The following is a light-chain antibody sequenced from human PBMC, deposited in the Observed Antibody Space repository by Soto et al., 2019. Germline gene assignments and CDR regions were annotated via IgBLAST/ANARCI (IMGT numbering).Light chain of an antibody. J-gene: IGLJ2*01. V-gene: IGLV2-23*01. CDR3: CSYAGSSTYVL. CDR1: SSDVGSYNL. CDR2: DDS. Sequence: QSVLTQPASVSGSPGQSITISCTGTSSDVGSYNLVSWYQQHPGKAPKLMIYDDSKRPSGVSNRFSGSKSGNTASLTISGLQAEDEADYYCCSYAGSSTYVLFGGGTKLTVL.